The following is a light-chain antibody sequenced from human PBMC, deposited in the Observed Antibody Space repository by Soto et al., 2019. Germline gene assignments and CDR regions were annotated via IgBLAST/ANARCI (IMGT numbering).Light chain of an antibody. J-gene: IGKJ5*01. V-gene: IGKV3D-11*01. CDR1: QGIGDT. CDR3: QHRSN. Sequence: EVVMRQSPATLSVSPGEGATLSCRASQGIGDTLAWYQHKPGQAPRLLIYDASNRATGIPARFSGSGSGTDFTLTISSLEPEDFAVYYCQHRSNFGQGTRLEIK. CDR2: DAS.